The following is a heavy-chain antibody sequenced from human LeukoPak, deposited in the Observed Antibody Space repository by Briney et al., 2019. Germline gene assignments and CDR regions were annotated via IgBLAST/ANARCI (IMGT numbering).Heavy chain of an antibody. J-gene: IGHJ3*01. CDR1: GFTVSSNY. CDR2: LYSGGKT. Sequence: GGSLRLPCAASGFTVSSNYMSWVRQAPGKGLEWVSVLYSGGKTYYADSVKGRFIISRDNSKNTLYFQMNSLRAEDTAVYYCARVSPSDAFDVWGQGTMVTVSS. V-gene: IGHV3-66*01. CDR3: ARVSPSDAFDV.